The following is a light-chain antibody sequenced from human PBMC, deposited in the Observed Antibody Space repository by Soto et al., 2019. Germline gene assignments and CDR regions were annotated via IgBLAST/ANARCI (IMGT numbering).Light chain of an antibody. CDR2: DAS. J-gene: IGKJ3*01. CDR3: QQRSNWVT. Sequence: EIVLTQSPATLSLSPGESATLSCWASQSVSSYLAWYQQKPGQAPRLLIYDASNRATGIPARFSGSGSGTDFTLTISSLEPEDFAVYYCQQRSNWVTFGPGTKVDV. CDR1: QSVSSY. V-gene: IGKV3-11*01.